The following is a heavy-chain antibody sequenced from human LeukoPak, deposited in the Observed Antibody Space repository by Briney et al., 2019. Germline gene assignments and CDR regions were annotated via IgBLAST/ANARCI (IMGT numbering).Heavy chain of an antibody. Sequence: SETLSLTCAVYGGSFSGYYWSWIRQPPGKGLEWIGEINHSGSTNYNPSLKSRVTISVDTSKNQFSLKLSSVTAADTAVYYCARHDSTNYYYYMDVWGKGTTVTVSS. V-gene: IGHV4-34*01. D-gene: IGHD3-22*01. CDR2: INHSGST. J-gene: IGHJ6*03. CDR1: GGSFSGYY. CDR3: ARHDSTNYYYYMDV.